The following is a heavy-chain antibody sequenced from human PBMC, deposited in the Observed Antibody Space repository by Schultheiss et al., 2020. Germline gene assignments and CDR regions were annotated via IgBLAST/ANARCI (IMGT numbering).Heavy chain of an antibody. CDR3: ARGRGTFDGFDF. CDR1: GYSFIGYY. D-gene: IGHD1-1*01. V-gene: IGHV1-2*05. J-gene: IGHJ3*01. CDR2: INPNSGVA. Sequence: ASAKVSCKASGYSFIGYYIHWVRQAPGQGLEWMGRINPNSGVANYAQKFQGRVTMTRDTSISTAYMEVMRLTFDDTVVYYCARGRGTFDGFDFWGQGTRVTVSS.